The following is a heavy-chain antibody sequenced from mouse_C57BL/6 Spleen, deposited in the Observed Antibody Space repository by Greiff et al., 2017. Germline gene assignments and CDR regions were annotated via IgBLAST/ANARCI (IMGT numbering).Heavy chain of an antibody. V-gene: IGHV1-82*01. J-gene: IGHJ3*01. CDR2: IYPGDGDT. Sequence: QVQLQQSGPELVKPGASVKISCKASGYAFSSSWLNWVKQRPGKGLEWIGRIYPGDGDTNYNGKFKGKATLTADKSSSTAYMQLSSLTSEYSAVYFCARSDVYDPFAYWGQGTLVTVSA. CDR3: ARSDVYDPFAY. CDR1: GYAFSSSW. D-gene: IGHD2-2*01.